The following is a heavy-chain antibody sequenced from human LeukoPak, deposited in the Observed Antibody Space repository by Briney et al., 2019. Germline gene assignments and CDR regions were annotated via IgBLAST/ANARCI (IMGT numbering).Heavy chain of an antibody. CDR2: IIPIFGTS. Sequence: SVKVSCKGSGGTFSRYAFTWVRQAPGQGLEWMGGIIPIFGTSNYAQKFQGRVTISADESTSTVYMELRSLRSEDTAVYYCARCSDYDPRNWFDPWGQGTLVTVSS. CDR1: GGTFSRYA. CDR3: ARCSDYDPRNWFDP. V-gene: IGHV1-69*01. J-gene: IGHJ5*02. D-gene: IGHD5-12*01.